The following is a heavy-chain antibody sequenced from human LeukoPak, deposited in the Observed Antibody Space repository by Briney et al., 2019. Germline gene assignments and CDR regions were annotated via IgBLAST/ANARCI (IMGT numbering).Heavy chain of an antibody. J-gene: IGHJ5*02. V-gene: IGHV3-11*01. CDR1: GFTFSDYY. D-gene: IGHD6-13*01. CDR3: ARVGSSWYVVDP. CDR2: ISSSSLTI. Sequence: PGGSLRLSCAVSGFTFSDYYMNWIRQAPGKGLEWVSYISSSSLTIYYADSVKGRFTISRDNAKDSLYLQMNSLRAEDTAVYYCARVGSSWYVVDPWGQGTLVTVSS.